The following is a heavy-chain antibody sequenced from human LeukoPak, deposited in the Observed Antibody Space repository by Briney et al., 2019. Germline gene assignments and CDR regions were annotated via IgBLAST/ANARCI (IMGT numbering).Heavy chain of an antibody. CDR1: GGSISGSSYY. J-gene: IGHJ2*01. D-gene: IGHD4-17*01. V-gene: IGHV4-31*03. CDR3: ARDRKFYSEDYGDYFGVWYFDL. CDR2: IYYSGST. Sequence: PSETLSLTCTVSGGSISGSSYYWGWIRQHPGKGLEWIGYIYYSGSTYYNPSLKSRVTISVDTSKNQFSLKLSSVTAADTAVYYCARDRKFYSEDYGDYFGVWYFDLWGRGTLVTVSS.